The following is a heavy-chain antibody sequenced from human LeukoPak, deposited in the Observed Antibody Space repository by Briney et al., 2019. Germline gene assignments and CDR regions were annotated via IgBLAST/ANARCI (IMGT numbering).Heavy chain of an antibody. CDR3: AVRGPIVGATRDY. CDR2: ISYDGSGQ. Sequence: GGSLRLSCAASGFTFSSYGMHGVRQAPGKGLEWVAAISYDGSGQDYAHSVKGRFTISRDNSKNTLYLQMNSLTVEDTAVYYCAVRGPIVGATRDYWGQGTLVTVSS. CDR1: GFTFSSYG. D-gene: IGHD1-26*01. J-gene: IGHJ4*02. V-gene: IGHV3-30*03.